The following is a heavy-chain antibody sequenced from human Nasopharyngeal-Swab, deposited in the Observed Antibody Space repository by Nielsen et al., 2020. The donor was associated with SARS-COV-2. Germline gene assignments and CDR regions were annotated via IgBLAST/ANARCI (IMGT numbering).Heavy chain of an antibody. CDR1: GGSVSSGSYY. V-gene: IGHV4-61*01. J-gene: IGHJ3*02. CDR3: ARRTEWVIFAFDI. Sequence: SETLSLTCTVSGGSVSSGSYYWSWIRQPPGKGLEWIGYIYYSGSTNYNPSLKSRVTISVDTSKNQFSLKLSSVTAADTAVYYCARRTEWVIFAFDIWGQGTMVTVSS. D-gene: IGHD3-3*01. CDR2: IYYSGST.